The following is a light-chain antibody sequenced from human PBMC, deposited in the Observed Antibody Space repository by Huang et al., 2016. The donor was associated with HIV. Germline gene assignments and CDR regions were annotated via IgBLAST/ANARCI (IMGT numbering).Light chain of an antibody. CDR1: QSLLHGNGSNY. V-gene: IGKV2-28*01. J-gene: IGKJ5*01. CDR2: SVS. CDR3: MQSLQTPGT. Sequence: DIVMIQSPLSLSVTPGEAASISCRSSQSLLHGNGSNYLEWYLQKPGQSPQLLIYSVSDRAPGVPARFAASGSGTDFSLTISSVEAEDIGIYYCMQSLQTPGTFGQGTRLDIK.